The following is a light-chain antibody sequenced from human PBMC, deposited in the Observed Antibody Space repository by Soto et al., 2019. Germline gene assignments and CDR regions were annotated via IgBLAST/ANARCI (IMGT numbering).Light chain of an antibody. CDR3: QQRRTWPPGYP. CDR2: DTS. Sequence: DIVLTQYPATLSLSPGERDTLSCRASQRLSTYLAWYQQKPGQAPRLLIYDTSKRATGVPTRFSGSGAGTEFTLTISSLQPEDFALSYCQQRRTWPPGYPFGQGTKLEIK. CDR1: QRLSTY. J-gene: IGKJ2*01. V-gene: IGKV3-11*01.